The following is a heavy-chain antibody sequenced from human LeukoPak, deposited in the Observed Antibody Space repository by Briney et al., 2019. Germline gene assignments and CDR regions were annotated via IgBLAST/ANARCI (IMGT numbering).Heavy chain of an antibody. CDR2: IYGSVIT. Sequence: PSETLSLTCTVAGGSIIGNYWRWVRQSAGRGVEWVGRIYGSVITDYNPSLKSRVTMSLHTSRKQFSLRLTSVTAADTAVYYCARLKFYDSTGYSPGYYMDVWGEGTTVSVSS. J-gene: IGHJ6*03. V-gene: IGHV4-4*07. D-gene: IGHD3-22*01. CDR1: GGSIIGNY. CDR3: ARLKFYDSTGYSPGYYMDV.